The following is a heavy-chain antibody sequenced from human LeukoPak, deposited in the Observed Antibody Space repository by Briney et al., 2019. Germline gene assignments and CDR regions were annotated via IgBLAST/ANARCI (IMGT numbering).Heavy chain of an antibody. CDR1: GYTFTSYY. V-gene: IGHV1-46*01. D-gene: IGHD6-19*01. Sequence: ASVTVSCTSSGYTFTSYYMHWVRQAPGQGLEWMGIINPSGGSTSHAQKFQGRVTMTRDTSTSTVYMELSSLRSEDTAVYYCASGDLGWLSVSYWGQGTLVTVSS. CDR2: INPSGGST. J-gene: IGHJ4*02. CDR3: ASGDLGWLSVSY.